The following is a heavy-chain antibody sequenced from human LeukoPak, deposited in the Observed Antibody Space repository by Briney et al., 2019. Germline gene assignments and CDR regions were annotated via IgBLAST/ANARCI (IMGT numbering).Heavy chain of an antibody. CDR1: GYTFIIYG. J-gene: IGHJ4*02. CDR2: ISAFNGNT. CDR3: ARGLLDMTTVTSSGY. D-gene: IGHD4-17*01. Sequence: ASVKVSCKASGYTFIIYGISWVRQAPGQGLEWMGWISAFNGNTIYAQNLQGRVTMTTDTSTSTAYLDLRSLTSDDTAVYYCARGLLDMTTVTSSGYWGQGTLVTVSS. V-gene: IGHV1-18*01.